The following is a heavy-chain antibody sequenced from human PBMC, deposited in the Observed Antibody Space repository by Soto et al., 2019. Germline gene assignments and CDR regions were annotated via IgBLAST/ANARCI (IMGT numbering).Heavy chain of an antibody. CDR2: IAAAGDT. Sequence: EVQLVESGGGLVQPGGSLRLSCAASGFTVSSYDMHWVRQPTGKGLERVSAIAAAGDTYYPGSVRGRFTISRENAKNSLYLQMNSLRAEDTAVYYCARESGAGSGGWHSLDYWGQGTLVTVSS. CDR1: GFTVSSYD. D-gene: IGHD6-19*01. CDR3: ARESGAGSGGWHSLDY. J-gene: IGHJ4*02. V-gene: IGHV3-13*01.